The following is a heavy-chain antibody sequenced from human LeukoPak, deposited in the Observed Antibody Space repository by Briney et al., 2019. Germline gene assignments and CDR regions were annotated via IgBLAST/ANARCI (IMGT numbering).Heavy chain of an antibody. Sequence: GGSLRLSCAASGFTFRTYAMNWVRQAPGKGLEWVSTINTSGDSTYYADSVKGRFTISRDNSKNTLYLQMNSLRAEDTAVYYCARRAGAYSHPYDYWGQGTLVTVSS. CDR2: INTSGDST. CDR3: ARRAGAYSHPYDY. J-gene: IGHJ4*02. CDR1: GFTFRTYA. D-gene: IGHD4/OR15-4a*01. V-gene: IGHV3-23*01.